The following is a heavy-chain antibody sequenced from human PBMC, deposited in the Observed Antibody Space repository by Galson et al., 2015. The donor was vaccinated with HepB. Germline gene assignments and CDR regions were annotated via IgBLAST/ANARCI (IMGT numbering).Heavy chain of an antibody. CDR2: ISWNSGSI. J-gene: IGHJ6*02. Sequence: SLRLSCAASGFTFDDYAMHWVRQAPGKGLEWVSGISWNSGSIGYADSVKGRFTISRDNSKNTLYLQMNSLRAEDTAVYYCAKRAVAGAYYYYGMDVWGQGTTVTVSS. CDR1: GFTFDDYA. D-gene: IGHD6-19*01. CDR3: AKRAVAGAYYYYGMDV. V-gene: IGHV3-9*01.